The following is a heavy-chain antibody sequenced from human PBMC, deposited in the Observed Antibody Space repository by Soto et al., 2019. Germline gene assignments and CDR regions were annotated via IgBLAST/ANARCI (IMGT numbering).Heavy chain of an antibody. V-gene: IGHV3-21*01. CDR3: ARDAASSLDH. J-gene: IGHJ4*02. CDR1: GFTFKLYT. CDR2: CTPSSSSI. Sequence: EVQLVESGGGLVKPGGSLRLSCAASGFTFKLYTMHWVRQAPGKGLEWVSFCTPSSSSISYADSVEGRFTISRDNARNSLHLQIHNLRAEDTAVYYCARDAASSLDHWGQGTLVTVSS. D-gene: IGHD6-13*01.